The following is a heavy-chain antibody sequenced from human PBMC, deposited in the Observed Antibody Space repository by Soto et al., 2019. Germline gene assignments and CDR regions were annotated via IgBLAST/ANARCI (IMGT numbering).Heavy chain of an antibody. CDR3: ARDIAVADYFDY. V-gene: IGHV4-61*01. Sequence: NPSETLSLTCTVSGGSVSSDSYYWSWIRQPPGKGLEWIGYIYYSGSTNYNPSLKSRVTISVDTSKNQFSLKLSSVTAADTAVYYCARDIAVADYFDYWGQGTLVTVSS. J-gene: IGHJ4*02. D-gene: IGHD6-19*01. CDR1: GGSVSSDSYY. CDR2: IYYSGST.